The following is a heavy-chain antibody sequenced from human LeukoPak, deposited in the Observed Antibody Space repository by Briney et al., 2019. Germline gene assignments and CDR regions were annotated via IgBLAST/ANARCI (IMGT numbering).Heavy chain of an antibody. D-gene: IGHD4-23*01. Sequence: SETLSLTCTVSGGSISSGSYYWSWIRQPAGKGLEWIGRIYTSGSTNYNPSLKSRVTISVDTSKNQFSLKLSSVTAADTAVYYCARRDTVGYFDYWGQGTLVTVSS. CDR2: IYTSGST. V-gene: IGHV4-61*02. CDR3: ARRDTVGYFDY. J-gene: IGHJ4*02. CDR1: GGSISSGSYY.